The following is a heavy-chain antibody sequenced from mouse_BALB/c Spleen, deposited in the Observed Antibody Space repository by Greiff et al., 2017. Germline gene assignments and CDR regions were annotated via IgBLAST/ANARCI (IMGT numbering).Heavy chain of an antibody. CDR2: ISDGGSYT. Sequence: DVKLQESGGGLVKPGGSLKLSCAASGFTFSDYYMYWVRQTPEKRLEWVATISDGGSYTYYPDSVKGRFTISRDNAKNNLYLQMSSLKSEDTAMYYCAREGYDHYFDYWGQGTTLTVSS. V-gene: IGHV5-4*02. CDR3: AREGYDHYFDY. J-gene: IGHJ2*01. D-gene: IGHD2-3*01. CDR1: GFTFSDYY.